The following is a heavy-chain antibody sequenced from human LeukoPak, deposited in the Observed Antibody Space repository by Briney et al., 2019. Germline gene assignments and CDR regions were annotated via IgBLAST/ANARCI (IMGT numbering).Heavy chain of an antibody. J-gene: IGHJ4*02. Sequence: GRSLRLSCAASGFTFSSYSMNWVRQAPGKGLEWVSSISSSSSYIYYADSVKGRFTISRDNAKNSLYLQMNSLRAEDTAVYYCAREERSYDSSGYPYYFDYWGQGTLVTVSS. D-gene: IGHD3-22*01. CDR3: AREERSYDSSGYPYYFDY. CDR1: GFTFSSYS. V-gene: IGHV3-21*01. CDR2: ISSSSSYI.